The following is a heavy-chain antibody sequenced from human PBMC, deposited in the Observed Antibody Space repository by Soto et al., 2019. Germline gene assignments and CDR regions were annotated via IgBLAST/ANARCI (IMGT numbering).Heavy chain of an antibody. V-gene: IGHV3-21*01. CDR2: ISSSSSYI. CDR1: GFTFSSYG. CDR3: ARSYGDYVPYYYYYGMDV. J-gene: IGHJ6*02. D-gene: IGHD4-17*01. Sequence: GALRLSWAASGFTFSSYGMNWVRQSPGKRLEWVSSISSSSSYIYYADSVKGRFTISRDNAKNSLYLQMNSLRAEDTAVYYCARSYGDYVPYYYYYGMDVWGQGTTVTVSS.